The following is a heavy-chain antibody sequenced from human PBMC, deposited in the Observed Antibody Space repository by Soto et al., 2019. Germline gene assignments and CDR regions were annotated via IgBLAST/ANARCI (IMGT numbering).Heavy chain of an antibody. V-gene: IGHV3-30*18. J-gene: IGHJ1*01. D-gene: IGHD2-15*01. Sequence: GGSLRLSCAASGFTFSSYGMHWVRQAPGKGLEWVAVISYDGSNKYYADSVKGRFTISRDNSKNTLYLQMNSLRAEDTAVYYCAKGLERGIVVVVAATWGQGTLVTVSS. CDR1: GFTFSSYG. CDR3: AKGLERGIVVVVAAT. CDR2: ISYDGSNK.